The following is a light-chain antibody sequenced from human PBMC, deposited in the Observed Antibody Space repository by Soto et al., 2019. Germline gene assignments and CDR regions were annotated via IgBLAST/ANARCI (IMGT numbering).Light chain of an antibody. V-gene: IGKV3-20*01. CDR3: QQYGSSPSIT. CDR2: GAF. Sequence: EIVLTQSLGTLFLSPGERATLSCRASQSVSSSYLAWYQQKPGQAPRLLIYGAFNRATGIPDRFSGSGSGTDFTLTISRLESEDFAVYYCQQYGSSPSITFGQGTRLEIK. CDR1: QSVSSSY. J-gene: IGKJ5*01.